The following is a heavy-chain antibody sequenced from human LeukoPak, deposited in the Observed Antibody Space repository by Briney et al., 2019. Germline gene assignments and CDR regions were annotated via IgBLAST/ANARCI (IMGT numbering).Heavy chain of an antibody. Sequence: PGGSLRLSCAASGFTFSSYWMHWVRQAPGKGLVWVSRISSDGSNADSVGGRFTISRDSAKNTLYLQMSSLRAEDTAVYYCASGRPGWTITWFYWGQGTLVSVSS. CDR2: ISSDGS. D-gene: IGHD3-9*01. CDR1: GFTFSSYW. J-gene: IGHJ4*02. V-gene: IGHV3-74*01. CDR3: ASGRPGWTITWFY.